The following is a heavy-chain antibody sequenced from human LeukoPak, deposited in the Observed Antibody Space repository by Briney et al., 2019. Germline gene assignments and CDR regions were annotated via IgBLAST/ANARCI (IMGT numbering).Heavy chain of an antibody. CDR2: IIPIFGTA. CDR1: GGTFSNYA. J-gene: IGHJ4*02. D-gene: IGHD3-22*01. CDR3: ARISSYDSSAYPPGN. Sequence: ASVKVSCKASGGTFSNYAISWVRQAPGHGLEWMGGIIPIFGTADYTQKFQGRVTITTDESTSTTSMELSSLRSEDAAVYYCARISSYDSSAYPPGNWGQGTLVTVSS. V-gene: IGHV1-69*05.